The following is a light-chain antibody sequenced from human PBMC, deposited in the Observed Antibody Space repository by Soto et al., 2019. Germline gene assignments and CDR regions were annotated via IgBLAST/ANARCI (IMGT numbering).Light chain of an antibody. V-gene: IGKV1-6*01. J-gene: IGKJ1*01. CDR1: QSISSY. CDR3: LQDYNYPWT. CDR2: GAS. Sequence: IQMTQSPSSLSASVGDRVTSTCRASQSISSYLNWYQQKPGKAPKLLIYGASSLQTGVPSRFSGSGSGTDFTLTIGSLQPEDFATYYCLQDYNYPWTFGQGTKVDIK.